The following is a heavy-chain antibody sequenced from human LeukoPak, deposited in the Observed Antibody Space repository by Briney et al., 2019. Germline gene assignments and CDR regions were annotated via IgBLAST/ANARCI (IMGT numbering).Heavy chain of an antibody. CDR1: GFTFSSYS. CDR3: ARDKSRELPDY. D-gene: IGHD1-26*01. J-gene: IGHJ4*02. Sequence: GGSLRLSCAASGFTFSSYSMNWVRQAPGKGLEWVSSISSSSSYIYYADSVKGRFTISRDNSKNSLYLQMNSLRAEDTAVYYCARDKSRELPDYWGQGTLVSVFS. V-gene: IGHV3-21*01. CDR2: ISSSSSYI.